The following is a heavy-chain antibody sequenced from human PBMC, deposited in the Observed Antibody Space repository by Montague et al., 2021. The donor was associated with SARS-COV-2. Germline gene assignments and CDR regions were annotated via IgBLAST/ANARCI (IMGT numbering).Heavy chain of an antibody. D-gene: IGHD5-18*01. CDR3: ARPGRGYSYGLDAFDI. Sequence: SETLSLTCTVSGGSISNSIYYWGWIRQPPGKGLEWIGSIYYTGXTXYXXXXKXRVTISMNTSNNQFFLKLTSVTAADTAVYYCARPGRGYSYGLDAFDIWSQGTVVAVSS. J-gene: IGHJ3*02. CDR1: GGSISNSIYY. CDR2: IYYTGXT. V-gene: IGHV4-39*01.